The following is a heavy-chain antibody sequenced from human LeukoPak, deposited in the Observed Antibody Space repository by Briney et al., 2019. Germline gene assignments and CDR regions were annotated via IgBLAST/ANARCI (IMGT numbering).Heavy chain of an antibody. J-gene: IGHJ6*03. D-gene: IGHD1-26*01. CDR1: GFTFSNYW. Sequence: GGSLRPSCAASGFTFSNYWMTWVRQAPGKGLEWVADIKQDGSEKLYVNPVRGRFTISRDNAKMSLFLQMSSLSAEDTAVYYCARESREKGDSGSRWGVGYYYYMDVWGKGITVIVSS. CDR2: IKQDGSEK. V-gene: IGHV3-7*01. CDR3: ARESREKGDSGSRWGVGYYYYMDV.